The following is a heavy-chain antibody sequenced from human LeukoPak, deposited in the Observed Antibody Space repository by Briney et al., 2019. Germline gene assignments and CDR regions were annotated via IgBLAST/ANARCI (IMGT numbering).Heavy chain of an antibody. J-gene: IGHJ4*02. V-gene: IGHV3-23*01. Sequence: GGSLRLSCAASGFTFSSYPMSWVRQAPGKGLECVSTLSGSGSSTYYAESVKGRFTISRDNPKNTLYLQMNSLRAEDTAVYYCAKVGVATIVGVIGYWGQGALVTVSS. CDR1: GFTFSSYP. D-gene: IGHD5-24*01. CDR3: AKVGVATIVGVIGY. CDR2: LSGSGSST.